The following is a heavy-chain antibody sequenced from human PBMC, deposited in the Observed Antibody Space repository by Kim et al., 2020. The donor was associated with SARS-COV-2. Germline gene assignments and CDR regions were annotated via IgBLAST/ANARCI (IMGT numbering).Heavy chain of an antibody. J-gene: IGHJ4*02. CDR1: GYTFTSYG. D-gene: IGHD3-22*01. CDR2: ISAYNGNT. CDR3: ARDYYDSSGCYGDFDY. Sequence: ASVKVSCKASGYTFTSYGISWVRQAPGQGLEWMGWISAYNGNTNYAQKLQGRVTMTTDTSTSTAYMELRSLRSDDTTVYYCARDYYDSSGCYGDFDYWGQGTLVTVSS. V-gene: IGHV1-18*04.